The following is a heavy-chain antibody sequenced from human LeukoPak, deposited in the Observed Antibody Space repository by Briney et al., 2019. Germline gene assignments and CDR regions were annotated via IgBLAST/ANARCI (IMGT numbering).Heavy chain of an antibody. D-gene: IGHD3-22*01. CDR3: ATRPSSGYYYVDY. J-gene: IGHJ4*02. Sequence: SETLSLTCAVSGGSISSSNWWSWVRQPPGKGLEWIGEIYHSGSTNYNPSLKSRVTISVDKSKNQFSLKLSSVTAADTAVYYCATRPSSGYYYVDYWGQGTLVTVSS. CDR2: IYHSGST. V-gene: IGHV4-4*02. CDR1: GGSISSSNW.